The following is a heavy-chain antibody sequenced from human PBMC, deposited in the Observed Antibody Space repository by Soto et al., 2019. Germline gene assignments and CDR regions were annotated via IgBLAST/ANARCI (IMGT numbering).Heavy chain of an antibody. Sequence: GQSLKISCKGSECFTSYAWVRQMPGKGLEWMRIIYPGASDSRHSPSFEGQVTISGDKSISSAYLQWSSLKASGTAMYYCARRTGTSNGMDVWGQGTTVTVSS. CDR3: ARRTGTSNGMDV. V-gene: IGHV5-51*01. CDR1: ECFTSY. D-gene: IGHD1-7*01. CDR2: IYPGASDS. J-gene: IGHJ6*02.